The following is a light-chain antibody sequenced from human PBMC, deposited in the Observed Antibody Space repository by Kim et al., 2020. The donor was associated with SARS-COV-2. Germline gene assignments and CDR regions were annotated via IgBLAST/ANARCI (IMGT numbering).Light chain of an antibody. CDR1: QSITSGY. J-gene: IGKJ1*01. CDR3: QQYGSSPQT. V-gene: IGKV3-20*01. CDR2: AAS. Sequence: SPGERATRSCRASQSITSGYLAWYQQKPGQAPRLLIYAASSRATDIPGRFRGSGSGTDFTLTISRLEPEDFAVYYCQQYGSSPQTFGQGTKVDIK.